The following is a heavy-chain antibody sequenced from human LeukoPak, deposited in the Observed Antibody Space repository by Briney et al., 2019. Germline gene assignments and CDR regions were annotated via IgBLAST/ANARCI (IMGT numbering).Heavy chain of an antibody. CDR3: AGSLGYCTSNVCYLKY. D-gene: IGHD2-8*01. V-gene: IGHV1-18*01. CDR1: GYRENFYG. Sequence: ASVKVSCKTSGYRENFYGITWVRQVAGQGLEWMGWISAQHGQTEYAPNSQDRVTMTTDTYTNTAYMELRSLRSDDTAVYYCAGSLGYCTSNVCYLKYWGQGTLVTVSS. CDR2: ISAQHGQT. J-gene: IGHJ4*02.